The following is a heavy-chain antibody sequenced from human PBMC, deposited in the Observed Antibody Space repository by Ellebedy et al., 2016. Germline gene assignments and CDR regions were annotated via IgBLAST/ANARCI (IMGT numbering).Heavy chain of an antibody. D-gene: IGHD6-13*01. CDR3: ASAIPDSSSWDDY. Sequence: GGSLRLSCAASGFTFSSYAMSWVRQAPGKGLEWVSAITGETGTTYYADSVKGRFTISRDNAKNSLYLQMNSLRAEDTAVYYCASAIPDSSSWDDYWGQGTLVTVSS. CDR2: ITGETGTT. V-gene: IGHV3-23*01. J-gene: IGHJ4*02. CDR1: GFTFSSYA.